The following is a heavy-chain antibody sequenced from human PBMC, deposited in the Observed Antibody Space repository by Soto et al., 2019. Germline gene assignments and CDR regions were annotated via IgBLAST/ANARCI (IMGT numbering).Heavy chain of an antibody. V-gene: IGHV1-58*01. CDR2: IVVGSGST. Sequence: ASVKVSCKTSGFAFSNSAVQWVRQARGQRLEWMGWIVVGSGSTNYEQRFQKRVTITRDMSTSTVHMELSCLSSEDTAVYYCAAELYSGGSCCSFDIWG. CDR3: AAELYSGGSCCSFDI. J-gene: IGHJ3*02. D-gene: IGHD2-15*01. CDR1: GFAFSNSA.